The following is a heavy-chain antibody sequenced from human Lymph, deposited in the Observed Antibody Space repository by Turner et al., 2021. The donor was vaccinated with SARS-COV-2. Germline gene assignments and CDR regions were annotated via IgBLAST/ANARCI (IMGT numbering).Heavy chain of an antibody. CDR2: FDPEDGEI. CDR3: ATVLCTGSSCYYYGMDV. V-gene: IGHV1-24*01. J-gene: IGHJ6*02. Sequence: QVQPVQSGAEVKKPGASVKVSCKVSGYTLTELSMHGVRQAPGKGLGWMGGFDPEDGEIIYAQKFQGRVTMTEDTSTDTAYMELSSLRSEDTAVYYCATVLCTGSSCYYYGMDVWGQGTTVTVSS. CDR1: GYTLTELS. D-gene: IGHD2-15*01.